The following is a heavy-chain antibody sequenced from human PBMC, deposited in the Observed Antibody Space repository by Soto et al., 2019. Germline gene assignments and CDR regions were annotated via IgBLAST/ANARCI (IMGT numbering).Heavy chain of an antibody. CDR1: GFTFGGYG. Sequence: GGSQRLWYAAAGFTFGGYGMRWVRQAPGKGLEWVAVISYDGSNKYYADSVKGRFTISRDNSKNTLYLQMNSLRAEDTAVYYCAKDGGYFKSKDYYYYYYGMDVWGQGTTVTVSS. CDR3: AKDGGYFKSKDYYYYYYGMDV. D-gene: IGHD1-26*01. CDR2: ISYDGSNK. J-gene: IGHJ6*02. V-gene: IGHV3-30*18.